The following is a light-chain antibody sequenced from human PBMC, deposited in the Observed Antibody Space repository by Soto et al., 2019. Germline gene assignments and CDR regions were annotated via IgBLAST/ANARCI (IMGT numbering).Light chain of an antibody. CDR3: QQYGSSLVYT. J-gene: IGKJ2*01. CDR1: RSISSSY. Sequence: DIWLTQSPGALSLSPGERATLSCRSSRSISSSYLAWYQQKPGQAPRLLIYGASSRATGIPERFSSSGSGTDFTITIIRLEPEDFAEYYCQQYGSSLVYTFGQGTRMEIK. CDR2: GAS. V-gene: IGKV3-20*01.